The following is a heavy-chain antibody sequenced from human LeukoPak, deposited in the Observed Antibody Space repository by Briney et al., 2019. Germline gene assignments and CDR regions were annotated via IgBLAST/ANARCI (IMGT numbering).Heavy chain of an antibody. CDR3: ASYGSGSYGE. D-gene: IGHD3-10*01. CDR2: INHSGST. Sequence: SETLSLTCAVYGGSFSGYYWSWIRQPPGKGLEWIGEINHSGSTNYNPSLKSRVTISVDTSKNQFSLKLSSVTAADTAVYYCASYGSGSYGEWGQGTLVTVSS. J-gene: IGHJ4*02. V-gene: IGHV4-34*01. CDR1: GGSFSGYY.